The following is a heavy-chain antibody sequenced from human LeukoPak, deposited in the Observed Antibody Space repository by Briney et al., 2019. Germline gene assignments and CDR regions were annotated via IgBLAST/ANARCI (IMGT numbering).Heavy chain of an antibody. D-gene: IGHD4-23*01. CDR2: IYYSGST. CDR3: ARVMKVGLRWQIPYFDY. J-gene: IGHJ4*02. Sequence: PSGTLSLTCTVSGGSISSYYWSWIRQPPGKGLEWIGYIYYSGSTNYNPSLKSRVTISVDTSKNQFSLKLSSVTAADTAVYYCARVMKVGLRWQIPYFDYWGQGTLVTVSS. V-gene: IGHV4-59*12. CDR1: GGSISSYY.